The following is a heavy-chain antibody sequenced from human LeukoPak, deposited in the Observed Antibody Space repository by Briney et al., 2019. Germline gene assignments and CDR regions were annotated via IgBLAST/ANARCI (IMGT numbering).Heavy chain of an antibody. Sequence: GGSLTLSCVVSGFTFDDHSMHWGRQAPGKGRWGGSGIIWRSGTLDYVDYVKGRFTISRDTAKNSLYLQMNSLRAEDTAIYYCARENWDLVEVPMDVWGQGTTVIVSS. CDR1: GFTFDDHS. V-gene: IGHV3-9*01. CDR2: IIWRSGTL. D-gene: IGHD1-26*01. J-gene: IGHJ6*02. CDR3: ARENWDLVEVPMDV.